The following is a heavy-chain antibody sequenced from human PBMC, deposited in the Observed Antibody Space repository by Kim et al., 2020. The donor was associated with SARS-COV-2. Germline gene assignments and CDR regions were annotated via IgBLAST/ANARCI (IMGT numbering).Heavy chain of an antibody. J-gene: IGHJ4*02. CDR3: ARDGLNNWGLGGGYFDY. CDR1: GFTFSTYA. D-gene: IGHD7-27*01. V-gene: IGHV3-30-3*01. CDR2: ISYNGNSK. Sequence: GGSLRLSCAASGFTFSTYAMHWVRQAPGKGLEWVALISYNGNSKYYADSVKGRFTISRDNSENTLYLQMNSLRAEDTAVYYCARDGLNNWGLGGGYFDYWGQGTLVTVSS.